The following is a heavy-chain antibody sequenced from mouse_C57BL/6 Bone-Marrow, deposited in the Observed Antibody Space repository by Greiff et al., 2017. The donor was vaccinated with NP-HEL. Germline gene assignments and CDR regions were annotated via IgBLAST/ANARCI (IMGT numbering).Heavy chain of an antibody. D-gene: IGHD4-1*01. CDR1: GYTFTSYT. CDR2: INPSSGYT. J-gene: IGHJ4*01. Sequence: QVQLKESGAELARPGASVKMSCKASGYTFTSYTMHWVKQRPGQGLEWIGYINPSSGYTKYNQKFKDKATLTADKSSSTAYMQLSSLTSEDSAVYHCARRGWDPPYAMDYWGQGTSVTVSS. V-gene: IGHV1-4*01. CDR3: ARRGWDPPYAMDY.